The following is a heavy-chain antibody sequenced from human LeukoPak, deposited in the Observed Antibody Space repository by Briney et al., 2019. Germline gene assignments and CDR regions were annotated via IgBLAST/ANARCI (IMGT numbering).Heavy chain of an antibody. Sequence: PGGSLRLSCAASGFTFSSYGMHWVRQAPGKGLEWLAFVSYDGSKKYYSDSVKGRFTISRGNSKNTLFLQMNSLRAEDTAVYSCAKDVKFSWPFYFDYWGQGILVTVSS. CDR1: GFTFSSYG. D-gene: IGHD5-12*01. CDR2: VSYDGSKK. J-gene: IGHJ4*02. CDR3: AKDVKFSWPFYFDY. V-gene: IGHV3-30*18.